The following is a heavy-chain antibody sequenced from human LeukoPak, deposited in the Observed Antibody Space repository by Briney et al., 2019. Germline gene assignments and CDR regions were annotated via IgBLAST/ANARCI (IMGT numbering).Heavy chain of an antibody. J-gene: IGHJ4*02. V-gene: IGHV1-2*02. CDR2: INPNSGGT. CDR1: GYTFTGYY. CDR3: ATARASYYYDSSGRGHYFDY. Sequence: ASVKASCKASGYTFTGYYMHWVRQAPGQGLEWMGWINPNSGGTNYAQKFQGRVTMTEDTSTDTAYMELSSLRSEDTAVYYCATARASYYYDSSGRGHYFDYWGQGTLVTVSS. D-gene: IGHD3-22*01.